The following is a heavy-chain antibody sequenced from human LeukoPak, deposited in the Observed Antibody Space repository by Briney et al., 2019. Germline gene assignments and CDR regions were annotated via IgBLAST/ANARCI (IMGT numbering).Heavy chain of an antibody. D-gene: IGHD5-18*01. V-gene: IGHV4-59*01. J-gene: IGHJ4*02. CDR3: ARAASAMALFDY. Sequence: PSETLSLTCTVSGVSISSYYWSWIRQPPGKGLEWIGYIFYSGSTNYNPSLSSRVTISVDTSKNQISLKLSSVTAADTAVYHCARAASAMALFDYWGQGTPVTVSS. CDR2: IFYSGST. CDR1: GVSISSYY.